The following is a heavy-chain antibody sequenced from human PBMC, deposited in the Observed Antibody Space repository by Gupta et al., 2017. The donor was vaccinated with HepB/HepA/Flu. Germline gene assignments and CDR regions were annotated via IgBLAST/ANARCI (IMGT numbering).Heavy chain of an antibody. CDR1: GGSISSYY. V-gene: IGHV4-4*07. D-gene: IGHD3-10*01. CDR2: IYTSGST. Sequence: QVQLPESGPVLVKPSVTLSLTCPVSGGSISSYYWRWLRQPAGKGLEWIGRIYTSGSTNYNPSLKSRVTMSVDTSKNQFSRKLSSVTAADTAVYYCARDGYGSGKGELRGVRFDPWGQGTLVTGSS. J-gene: IGHJ5*02. CDR3: ARDGYGSGKGELRGVRFDP.